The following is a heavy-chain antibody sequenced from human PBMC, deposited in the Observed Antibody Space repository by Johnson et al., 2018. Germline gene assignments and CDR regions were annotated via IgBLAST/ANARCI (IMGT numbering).Heavy chain of an antibody. Sequence: QVQLVVSGGGVVQPGKSRRLSSAAPGFSFSTYGMHWVRQAPGQGLVWVAGIPYEGSNKYYADSVTGRFTISRETSKNSLYLKITSLQAEETDVYYSAKESGMATTTGYCQYCGQGTPVTVAS. CDR2: IPYEGSNK. CDR1: GFSFSTYG. V-gene: IGHV3-30*18. CDR3: AKESGMATTTGYCQY. D-gene: IGHD5-24*01. J-gene: IGHJ1*01.